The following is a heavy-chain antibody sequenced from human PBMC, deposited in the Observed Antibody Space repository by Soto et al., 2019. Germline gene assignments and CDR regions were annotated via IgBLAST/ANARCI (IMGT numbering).Heavy chain of an antibody. D-gene: IGHD4-17*01. CDR1: GFTFSYYD. J-gene: IGHJ4*02. CDR3: AKVPRTTPGQTLRRGDY. Sequence: PGGSLRLSCAASGFTFSYYDMHWVRQAPGEGLEWVAVISYDGRSQYYADSVKGRFIVSRDNSKKTLSLQMNSLRVEDMAVYYCAKVPRTTPGQTLRRGDYWGQGTLVTVSS. CDR2: ISYDGRSQ. V-gene: IGHV3-30*18.